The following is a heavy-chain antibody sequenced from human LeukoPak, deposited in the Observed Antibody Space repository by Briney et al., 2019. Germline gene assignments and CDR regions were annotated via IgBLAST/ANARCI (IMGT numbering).Heavy chain of an antibody. CDR2: ISGSGGST. D-gene: IGHD2-2*01. Sequence: GGSLRLSCAASGFTFSSYAMSWVRQAPGKGLEWVSAISGSGGSTYYADSVKGRFTISRDNSKNTLYLQMNSLRAEDTAVYYCAKDRRIVVVPAAMGYWGQGTLVTVSS. CDR1: GFTFSSYA. V-gene: IGHV3-23*01. CDR3: AKDRRIVVVPAAMGY. J-gene: IGHJ4*02.